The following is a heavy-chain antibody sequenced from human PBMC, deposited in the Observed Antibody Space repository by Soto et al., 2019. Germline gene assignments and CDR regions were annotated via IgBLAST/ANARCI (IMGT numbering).Heavy chain of an antibody. J-gene: IGHJ4*02. V-gene: IGHV3-33*01. CDR2: IWYDGSNK. Sequence: QVQLVESGGGVVQPGRSLRLSCAASGFTFSSYGMHWVRQAPGKGLEWVAVIWYDGSNKYYADSVKGRFTISRDNSKNTLYLQMNSLRAEDTAVYYCARDGVSTTLTTAVDYWGQGTLVTVSS. CDR1: GFTFSSYG. D-gene: IGHD4-17*01. CDR3: ARDGVSTTLTTAVDY.